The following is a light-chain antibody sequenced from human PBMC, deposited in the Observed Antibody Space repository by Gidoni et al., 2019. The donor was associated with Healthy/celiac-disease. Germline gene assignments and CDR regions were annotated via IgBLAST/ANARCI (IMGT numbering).Light chain of an antibody. V-gene: IGLV1-40*01. CDR2: GNS. Sequence: QSVLTQPPSVSGAPGQRVTISRTRSSSNIGAGYDVHWYQQLPGTAPKLLIYGNSNRPSGVPDRFSGSKSGTSASLAITGLQAEDEADYYCQSSRVFGGGTKLTVL. CDR3: QSSRV. J-gene: IGLJ2*01. CDR1: SSNIGAGYD.